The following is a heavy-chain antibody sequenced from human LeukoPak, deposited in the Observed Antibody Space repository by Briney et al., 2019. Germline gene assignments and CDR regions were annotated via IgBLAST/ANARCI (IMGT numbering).Heavy chain of an antibody. Sequence: PGGSLRLSCAASGLTFSSYAMSWVRHAPGKGLEWVSAISGSGGSTYYADSVKGRFTISRDNSKNTLYLQMNSLRAEDTAVYYCAKDASYGDYVDYWGQGTLVTVSS. V-gene: IGHV3-23*01. CDR3: AKDASYGDYVDY. J-gene: IGHJ4*02. D-gene: IGHD4-17*01. CDR2: ISGSGGST. CDR1: GLTFSSYA.